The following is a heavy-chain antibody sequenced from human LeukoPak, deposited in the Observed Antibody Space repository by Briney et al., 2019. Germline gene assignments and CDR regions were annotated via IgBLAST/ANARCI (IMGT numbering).Heavy chain of an antibody. Sequence: GGSLRLSCAASGFTVSSNYMSWVRQAPGKGLEWVSIIYRDGNTYYADSAKGRFTVSRDNSKNTLSLQMNSLRAEDTAMYYCVSHSDSLTSYSFDYWGQGTLVTVSS. CDR3: VSHSDSLTSYSFDY. V-gene: IGHV3-53*01. D-gene: IGHD3-9*01. J-gene: IGHJ4*02. CDR1: GFTVSSNY. CDR2: IYRDGNT.